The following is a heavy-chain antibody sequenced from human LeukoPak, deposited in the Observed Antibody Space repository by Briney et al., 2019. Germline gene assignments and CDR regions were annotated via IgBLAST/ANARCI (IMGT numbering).Heavy chain of an antibody. J-gene: IGHJ4*02. D-gene: IGHD5-12*01. CDR1: GGSISSSSYY. V-gene: IGHV4-39*07. CDR3: ARLGGYSGYSFDY. Sequence: SETLSLTCTVSGGSISSSSYYWGWIRQPPGKGLEWIGSIYYSRSTYYNPSLKSRVTISVDTSKNQFSLKLSSVTAADTAVYYCARLGGYSGYSFDYWGQGTLVTVSS. CDR2: IYYSRST.